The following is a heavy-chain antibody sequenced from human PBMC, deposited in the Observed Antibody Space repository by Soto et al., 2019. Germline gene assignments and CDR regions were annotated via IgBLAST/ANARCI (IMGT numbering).Heavy chain of an antibody. D-gene: IGHD2-2*01. CDR2: ISYDGSNK. CDR3: AKLGYCSSTSCYSGWGAFDI. V-gene: IGHV3-30*18. J-gene: IGHJ3*02. Sequence: QVQLVESGGGVVQPGRSLRLSCAASGFTFSSYGMHWVRQAPGKGLEWVAVISYDGSNKYYADSVKGRFTISRDNSKNTLHLQMNSLRAEDTAVYYCAKLGYCSSTSCYSGWGAFDIWGQGTMVTVSS. CDR1: GFTFSSYG.